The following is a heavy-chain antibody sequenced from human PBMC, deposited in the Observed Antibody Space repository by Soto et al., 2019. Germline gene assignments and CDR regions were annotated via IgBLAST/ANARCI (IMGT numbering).Heavy chain of an antibody. CDR1: GFTFSSYS. CDR2: ISSSSSYI. Sequence: GWSLRLSCAASGFTFSSYSMNWVRQAPGKGLEWVSSISSSSSYIYYADSVKGRFTISRDNAKNSLYLQMNSLRAEDTAVYYCARDPGSVAGCFQHWGQGTLVTVSS. V-gene: IGHV3-21*01. D-gene: IGHD6-19*01. J-gene: IGHJ1*01. CDR3: ARDPGSVAGCFQH.